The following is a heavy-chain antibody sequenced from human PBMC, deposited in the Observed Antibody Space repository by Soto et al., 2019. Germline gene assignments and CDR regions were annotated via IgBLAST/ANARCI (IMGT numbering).Heavy chain of an antibody. V-gene: IGHV4-31*03. J-gene: IGHJ6*03. Sequence: SETLSLTCTVSGGSISSGGYYWSWIRQHPGKGLEWIGYIYYSGSTYYNPSLKSRVTISVDTSKNQFSLKLSSVTAADTAVYYCARGRRDFRYKTGVYYYMDVWGKGTTVTVSS. D-gene: IGHD3-3*01. CDR1: GGSISSGGYY. CDR2: IYYSGST. CDR3: ARGRRDFRYKTGVYYYMDV.